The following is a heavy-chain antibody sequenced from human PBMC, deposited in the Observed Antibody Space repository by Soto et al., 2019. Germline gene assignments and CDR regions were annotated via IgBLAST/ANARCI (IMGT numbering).Heavy chain of an antibody. Sequence: QITLKESGPPLVKPTQTLTLTCTFSGFSLSSPAVGVNWIRQPPGKALEWLALIYWDDDKQYSPSLRSRLTITWATSKTQVVLKMTNVYPVDTARYSCAHGSGWLSDYWGQGTLVTVSS. J-gene: IGHJ4*02. CDR2: IYWDDDK. V-gene: IGHV2-5*02. CDR1: GFSLSSPAVG. CDR3: AHGSGWLSDY. D-gene: IGHD6-19*01.